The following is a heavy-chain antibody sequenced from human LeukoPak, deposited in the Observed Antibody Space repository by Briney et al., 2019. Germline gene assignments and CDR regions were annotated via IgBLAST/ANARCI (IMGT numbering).Heavy chain of an antibody. V-gene: IGHV1-2*04. D-gene: IGHD2-15*01. CDR1: GYTFTGYY. CDR3: ARGVVVAVTSIQIFDP. J-gene: IGHJ5*02. Sequence: ASVKVSCKASGYTFTGYYMHWVRQAPGQGLEWMGWINPNSGGTNYAQKFQGWVTMTRDTSISTAYMELSRLRSDDTAVYYCARGVVVAVTSIQIFDPWGQGTLVTVSS. CDR2: INPNSGGT.